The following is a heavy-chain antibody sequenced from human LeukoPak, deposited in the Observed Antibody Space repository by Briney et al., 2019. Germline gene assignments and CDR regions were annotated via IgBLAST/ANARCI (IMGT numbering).Heavy chain of an antibody. V-gene: IGHV4-34*01. Sequence: ETLSLTCAVYGGSFSGYYWSWIRQPPGKGLEWIGEINHSGSTNYNPSLKSRVTISVDTSKNQFSLKLSSVTAADTAVYYCARGLRYSSSWSPGNFDYWGQGTLVTVSS. J-gene: IGHJ4*02. CDR1: GGSFSGYY. D-gene: IGHD6-13*01. CDR2: INHSGST. CDR3: ARGLRYSSSWSPGNFDY.